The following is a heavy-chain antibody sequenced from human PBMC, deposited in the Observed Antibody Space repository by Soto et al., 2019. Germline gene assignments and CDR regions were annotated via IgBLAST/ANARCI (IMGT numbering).Heavy chain of an antibody. CDR3: ARDGVPLWLVYYGMDV. Sequence: QVQLVQSGAEVKKPGASVKVSCKASGYTFTGYYMHWVRQAPGQGLEWMGWINPNSGGTNYAQKFQGRVTMTRDTSISTAYMELGRLRSDDTAVYYCARDGVPLWLVYYGMDVWGQGTTVTVSS. CDR1: GYTFTGYY. J-gene: IGHJ6*02. D-gene: IGHD5-18*01. V-gene: IGHV1-2*02. CDR2: INPNSGGT.